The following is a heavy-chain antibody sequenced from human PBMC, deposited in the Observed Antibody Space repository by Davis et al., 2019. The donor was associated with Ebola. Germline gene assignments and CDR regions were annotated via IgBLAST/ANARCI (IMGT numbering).Heavy chain of an antibody. D-gene: IGHD3-3*01. CDR1: GGSISSSSYY. CDR2: IYYSGST. Sequence: MPSETLSLTCTVSGGSISSSSYYWSWIRQPPGKGLEWIGYIYYSGSTNYNPSLKSRVTISVDTSKNQFSLKLSSVTAADTAVYYCARGTSITIFGVVISTRNWFDPWGQGTLVTVSS. CDR3: ARGTSITIFGVVISTRNWFDP. V-gene: IGHV4-61*05. J-gene: IGHJ5*02.